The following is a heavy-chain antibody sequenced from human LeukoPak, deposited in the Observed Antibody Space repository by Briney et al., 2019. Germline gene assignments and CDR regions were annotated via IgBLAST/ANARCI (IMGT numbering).Heavy chain of an antibody. CDR1: GYTFTSYA. Sequence: PGASVKVSCKASGYTFTSYAMHWVRQAPGQRLEWMGWINAGNGNTKYSQKFQGRVTITRDTSASTAYMELSSLRSEDTAVYYCARGGGSYVNWFDPWGQGTLVTVSS. D-gene: IGHD1-26*01. V-gene: IGHV1-3*01. CDR3: ARGGGSYVNWFDP. CDR2: INAGNGNT. J-gene: IGHJ5*02.